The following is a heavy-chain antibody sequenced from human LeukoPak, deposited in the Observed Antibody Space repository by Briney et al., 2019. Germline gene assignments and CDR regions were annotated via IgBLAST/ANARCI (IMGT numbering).Heavy chain of an antibody. V-gene: IGHV4-61*01. Sequence: SETLSLTCTVSGAFLTSPTYYQWSWIRQAPGKGLELIGSLYASESPKINPSLRSRVTLSLDTSKNQFSLKLRSVTAEDSAVYYCARFKSGGWSYFDSWGQGTPVTVSS. D-gene: IGHD4-23*01. CDR3: ARFKSGGWSYFDS. CDR2: LYASESP. J-gene: IGHJ4*02. CDR1: GAFLTSPTYY.